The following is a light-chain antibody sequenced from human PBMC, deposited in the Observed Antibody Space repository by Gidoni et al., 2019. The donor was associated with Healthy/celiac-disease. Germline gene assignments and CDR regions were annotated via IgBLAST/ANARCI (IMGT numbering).Light chain of an antibody. CDR2: GAS. CDR3: QQYGSSPPRT. CDR1: QSVSSSY. J-gene: IGKJ5*01. V-gene: IGKV3-20*01. Sequence: DILFTQSPGTLSLSPGERATLSCRASQSVSSSYFAWYQQKPGQAPRLLIYGASSRATGIPDRFSGSGSGTDFTLTISRLEPEDFAVYYCQQYGSSPPRTFXQXTRLEIK.